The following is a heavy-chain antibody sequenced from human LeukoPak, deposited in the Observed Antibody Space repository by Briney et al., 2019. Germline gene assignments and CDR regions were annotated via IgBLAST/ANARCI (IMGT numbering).Heavy chain of an antibody. Sequence: PGRSLRLSCAASGFTFSSYGMHWVRQAPGKGLEWVAVISYDGSNKYYADSVKGRFTISRDNSKNTLYLQMNSLRAEDTAVYYCAKDRSYSSFDYWGQGTLVTVSS. V-gene: IGHV3-30*18. CDR2: ISYDGSNK. D-gene: IGHD6-13*01. CDR3: AKDRSYSSFDY. CDR1: GFTFSSYG. J-gene: IGHJ4*02.